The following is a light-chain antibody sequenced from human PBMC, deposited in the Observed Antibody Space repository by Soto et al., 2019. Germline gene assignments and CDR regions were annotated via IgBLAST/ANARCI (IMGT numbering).Light chain of an antibody. J-gene: IGKJ1*01. CDR3: QQSYSSPRT. CDR1: QNINNY. CDR2: AAS. Sequence: DIQMTQSPSTLSGAVGDRVTITCRASQNINNYLNWYQQKPGKAPTLLIYAASTLQSGVQSRFSGSGSGTDFTLTISSLQPEDFAAYYCQQSYSSPRTFGQGTKVDIK. V-gene: IGKV1-39*01.